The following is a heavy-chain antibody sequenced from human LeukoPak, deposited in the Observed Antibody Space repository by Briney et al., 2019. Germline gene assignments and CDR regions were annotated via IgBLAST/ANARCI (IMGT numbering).Heavy chain of an antibody. CDR3: ARVGGYSYGHYYYYYGMDV. V-gene: IGHV4-34*01. CDR2: INHSGST. Sequence: SETLSLTCAVYVGSFSGYYWSWIRQPPGKGREWVGEINHSGSTNYNPSLKSRVTISVDTSKNQFSLKLSSVTAADTAVYYCARVGGYSYGHYYYYYGMDVWGQGTTVTVSS. CDR1: VGSFSGYY. J-gene: IGHJ6*02. D-gene: IGHD5-18*01.